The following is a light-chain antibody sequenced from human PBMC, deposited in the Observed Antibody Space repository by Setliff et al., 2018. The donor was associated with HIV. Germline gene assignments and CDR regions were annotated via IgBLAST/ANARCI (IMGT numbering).Light chain of an antibody. CDR1: SSDVGGYKY. CDR2: DVS. Sequence: ALTQPASVSGSPGQSITISCTGTSSDVGGYKYVSWYQQHPGRAPKLMIYDVSNRPSGVSNRFSGSKSGNTASLTISGLQAEDEADYYCSSYTSSNTYVFGTGTKVTVL. V-gene: IGLV2-14*03. CDR3: SSYTSSNTYV. J-gene: IGLJ1*01.